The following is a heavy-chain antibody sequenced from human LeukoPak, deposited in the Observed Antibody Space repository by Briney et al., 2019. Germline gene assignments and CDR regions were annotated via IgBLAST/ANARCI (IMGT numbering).Heavy chain of an antibody. CDR3: AKDLHYGSADY. J-gene: IGHJ4*02. V-gene: IGHV3-74*01. Sequence: SGGSLRLSCAASGFTFSNYWMHWVRQVPGKGLVWVSRINDDGSATFYADSVKGRFTISRDNAKNTLFLQINSLRAEDTAVYYCAKDLHYGSADYWGQGTLVTVSS. CDR1: GFTFSNYW. D-gene: IGHD3-10*01. CDR2: INDDGSAT.